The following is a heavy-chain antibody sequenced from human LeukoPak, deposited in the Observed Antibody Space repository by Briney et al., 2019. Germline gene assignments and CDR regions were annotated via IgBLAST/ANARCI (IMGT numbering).Heavy chain of an antibody. V-gene: IGHV3-23*01. J-gene: IGHJ4*02. CDR1: GVTISSQA. CDR3: AKRETAGSWNPEDY. CDR2: IGSGGST. D-gene: IGHD1-1*01. Sequence: GGSLRLSCVASGVTISSQAMSWVRQAAGKGLEWVSTIGSGGSTYYAATVKGRFTISRDNSKNTLSLQMNSLRAEDTAVYYCAKRETAGSWNPEDYWGQGTLVTVSS.